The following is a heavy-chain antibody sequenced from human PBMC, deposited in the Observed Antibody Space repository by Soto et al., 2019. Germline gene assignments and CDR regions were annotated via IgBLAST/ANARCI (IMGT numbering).Heavy chain of an antibody. D-gene: IGHD3-10*01. CDR3: ARCMVRGMYYFDY. J-gene: IGHJ4*02. V-gene: IGHV4-31*03. Sequence: SETLSLTCTVSGGSISSGGYYWSWIRQHPGKGLEWIGYIYYSGSTYYNPSLKSRVTISVDTSKNQFSLKLSSVTAADTAVYYCARCMVRGMYYFDYWGQGTLVTVSS. CDR1: GGSISSGGYY. CDR2: IYYSGST.